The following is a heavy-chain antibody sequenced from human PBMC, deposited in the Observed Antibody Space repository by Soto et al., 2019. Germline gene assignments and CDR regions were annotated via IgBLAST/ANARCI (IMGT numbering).Heavy chain of an antibody. J-gene: IGHJ4*02. V-gene: IGHV3-23*01. CDR1: GFTFSRYG. Sequence: EVQVLESGGGLVQPGGSLRLSCAASGFTFSRYGMNWVRQAPGKGLEWVSGVRSDGDTTYNADSVKGRLTISRDNFRNTVNLQINNLRVEDTAVYYCAKGKGVGATPDGANCWGQGTLVTVSP. CDR3: AKGKGVGATPDGANC. D-gene: IGHD1-26*01. CDR2: VRSDGDTT.